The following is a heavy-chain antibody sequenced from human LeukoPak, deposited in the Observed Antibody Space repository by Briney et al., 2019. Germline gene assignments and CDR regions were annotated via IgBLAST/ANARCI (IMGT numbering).Heavy chain of an antibody. CDR3: ARRAGAYSHPYDY. V-gene: IGHV3-23*01. CDR2: ISGSGGST. CDR1: GFTFSNYG. D-gene: IGHD4/OR15-4a*01. J-gene: IGHJ4*02. Sequence: GGTLRLSCAASGFTFSNYGMNWVRQAPGKGLEWVSSISGSGGSTYYADSVKGRFTISRDNAKNSLYLQMNSLRAEDTAVYYCARRAGAYSHPYDYWGQGTLVTVSS.